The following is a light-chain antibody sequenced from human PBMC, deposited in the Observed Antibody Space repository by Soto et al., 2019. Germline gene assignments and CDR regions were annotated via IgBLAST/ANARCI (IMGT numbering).Light chain of an antibody. CDR3: QQYGSSPPYT. J-gene: IGKJ2*01. Sequence: EIVLTQSPGTLSLSPGERATLSCRASQSVSYSFLAWYQQKPGQAPRLLIYGASNRATGIPDRFSGSGSGTDFTLTISRLEPEDFAVYYCQQYGSSPPYTFGQGTNLEI. V-gene: IGKV3-20*01. CDR2: GAS. CDR1: QSVSYSF.